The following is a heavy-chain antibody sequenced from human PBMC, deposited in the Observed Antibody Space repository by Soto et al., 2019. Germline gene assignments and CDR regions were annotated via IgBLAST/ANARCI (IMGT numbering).Heavy chain of an antibody. CDR3: AKEGEQLGFVL. J-gene: IGHJ2*01. V-gene: IGHV3-30*18. D-gene: IGHD1-1*01. Sequence: QVQLVESGGGVVQPGRSLRLSCAASGFTFSSYDMHWVRQAPGKGLEWVAVISYDGSNKYYADSVKGRFTISRDNSKNTLYLQMNSLRAEDTVVYYCAKEGEQLGFVLWGLGILVTVSS. CDR2: ISYDGSNK. CDR1: GFTFSSYD.